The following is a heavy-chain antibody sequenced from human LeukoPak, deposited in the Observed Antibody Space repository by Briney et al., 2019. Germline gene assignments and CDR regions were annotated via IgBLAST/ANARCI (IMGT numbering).Heavy chain of an antibody. J-gene: IGHJ4*02. D-gene: IGHD3-16*01. CDR1: GFTFSGSA. CDR2: IRSKANSYAT. CDR3: ARRYGGFDL. Sequence: GGSLRLSCAASGFTFSGSAMHWVRQASGKGLEWVGRIRSKANSYATAYAASVKGRFTISADDSNNSLHLLMNSLKSEDTAVYYCARRYGGFDLWGLGTLVTVSS. V-gene: IGHV3-73*01.